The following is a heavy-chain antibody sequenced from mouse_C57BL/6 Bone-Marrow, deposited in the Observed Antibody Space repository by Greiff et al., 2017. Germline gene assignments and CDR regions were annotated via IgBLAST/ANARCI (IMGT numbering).Heavy chain of an antibody. CDR2: IYPGDGDT. D-gene: IGHD1-1*01. CDR3: ASGYYGSSYGWYFDV. V-gene: IGHV1-80*01. J-gene: IGHJ1*03. Sequence: VQLQQSGAELVKPGASVKISCKASGYAFSSYWLNWVKQRPGTGLEWIGQIYPGDGDTNYNGKFKGKATLTADKSSSTAYMQLSSLTSEDSAVYFCASGYYGSSYGWYFDVWGTGTTVTVTS. CDR1: GYAFSSYW.